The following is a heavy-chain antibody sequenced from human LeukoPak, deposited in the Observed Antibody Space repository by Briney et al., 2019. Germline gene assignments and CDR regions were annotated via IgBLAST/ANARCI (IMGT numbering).Heavy chain of an antibody. CDR1: GGSFSGYY. J-gene: IGHJ4*02. D-gene: IGHD1-26*01. CDR2: INHSGST. V-gene: IGHV4-34*01. Sequence: SETLSLTCAVYGGSFSGYYWSWIRQPPGKGLEWIGEINHSGSTNYNPSLKSRVTISVDTSKNQFSLKLSSVTAADTAVYYCARVRYSGSYRLLDYWGQGTLVTVSS. CDR3: ARVRYSGSYRLLDY.